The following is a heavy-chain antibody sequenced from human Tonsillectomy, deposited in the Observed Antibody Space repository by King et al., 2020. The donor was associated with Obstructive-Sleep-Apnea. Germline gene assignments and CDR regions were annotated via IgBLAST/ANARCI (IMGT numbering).Heavy chain of an antibody. Sequence: QLVQSGGGLVQPGGSLRLSCAASGFTFSNYWINWVRQAPGKGLEWVSNRKQYGSEKYYLDSVKGRFTISRDNAKNSLYLQMNSLRAEDTVVYYCARASQYSYGMDVWGQGTTVTVSS. CDR3: ARASQYSYGMDV. V-gene: IGHV3-7*01. CDR2: RKQYGSEK. CDR1: GFTFSNYW. J-gene: IGHJ6*02.